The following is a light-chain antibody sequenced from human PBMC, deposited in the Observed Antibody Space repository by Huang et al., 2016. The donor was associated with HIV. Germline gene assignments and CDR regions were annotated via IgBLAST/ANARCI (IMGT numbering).Light chain of an antibody. CDR1: QTALYSSNNKNY. CDR2: GAA. J-gene: IGKJ1*01. Sequence: DIVMTQSPDSLAVSLGERATINCKSSQTALYSSNNKNYLAWYQQKPGQPPKLLIYGAATRESGVPDRFRGSGSGTDFTLTISSLQAADVAVYYCHQYYRSPWTFGQGTKVEIK. V-gene: IGKV4-1*01. CDR3: HQYYRSPWT.